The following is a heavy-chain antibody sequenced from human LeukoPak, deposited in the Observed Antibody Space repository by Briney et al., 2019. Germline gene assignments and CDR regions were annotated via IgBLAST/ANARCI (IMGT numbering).Heavy chain of an antibody. CDR1: GGSISGGDYY. V-gene: IGHV4-30-4*01. CDR2: IYYSRST. CDR3: ARVAGKYYDFWSGYYRGYYFDY. Sequence: SETLSITCTVSGGSISGGDYYWSWIRQPPGKGLEWIGYIYYSRSTYYNPSLKSRATISVDTSKNQFSLKLISVTAADTPVYYCARVAGKYYDFWSGYYRGYYFDYWGQGTLVTVSS. J-gene: IGHJ4*02. D-gene: IGHD3-3*01.